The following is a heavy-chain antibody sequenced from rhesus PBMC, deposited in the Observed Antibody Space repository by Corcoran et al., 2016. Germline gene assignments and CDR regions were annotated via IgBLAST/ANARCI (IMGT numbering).Heavy chain of an antibody. CDR2: IYGSGGGT. J-gene: IGHJ4*01. D-gene: IGHD5-12*01. CDR1: GGSISDDYY. V-gene: IGHV4-106*01. Sequence: QVQLQESGPGLVKPSETLSLTCAVSGGSISDDYYWSWIRQPPGKGMEWIGYIYGSGGGTNYNPSRKDRVTISIDTTKHQFSLKLSSVAAADTAVYYCARTRLGGYDYWGQGVLVTVSS. CDR3: ARTRLGGYDY.